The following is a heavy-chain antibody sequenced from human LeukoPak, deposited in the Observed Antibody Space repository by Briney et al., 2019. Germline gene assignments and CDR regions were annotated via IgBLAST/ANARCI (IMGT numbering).Heavy chain of an antibody. J-gene: IGHJ4*02. Sequence: GESLKISCKGSGYSFPNYWIGWVRQMPGQGLEWMGIIYPADSDTRYSPAFQGQVTISADKSINTAYLQWTSLKASDTAMYYCARRKGDGYNSPFDYWGQGTLVTVSS. CDR1: GYSFPNYW. V-gene: IGHV5-51*01. CDR3: ARRKGDGYNSPFDY. D-gene: IGHD5-24*01. CDR2: IYPADSDT.